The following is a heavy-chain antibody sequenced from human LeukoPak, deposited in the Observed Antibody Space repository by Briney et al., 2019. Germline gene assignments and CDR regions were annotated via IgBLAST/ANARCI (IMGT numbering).Heavy chain of an antibody. V-gene: IGHV3-23*01. CDR2: ISGSGGST. D-gene: IGHD3-9*01. CDR3: AKGTKYFDWLFHFDY. Sequence: GGSLRLSCAASGFIFSDDNMNWVRQAPGKGLEWVSAISGSGGSTYYADSVKGRFTISRDNSKNTLYLQMNSLRAEDTAVYYCAKGTKYFDWLFHFDYWGQGTLVTVSS. J-gene: IGHJ4*02. CDR1: GFIFSDDN.